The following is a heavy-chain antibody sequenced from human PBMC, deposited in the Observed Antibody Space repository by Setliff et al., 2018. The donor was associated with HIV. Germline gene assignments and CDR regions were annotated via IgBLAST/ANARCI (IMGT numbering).Heavy chain of an antibody. CDR1: EASIRSDRMY. CDR3: ARSFGWGAFNV. V-gene: IGHV4-61*01. J-gene: IGHJ3*01. Sequence: PSETLSLTLQETFTEASIRSDRMYWSWIRRPPGQRLEWIGFISFAGHINYNPSLSSRVTVSRDTSRNQFSMTLTSVTAADTAVYYCARSFGWGAFNVWGQGTVVTVSS. D-gene: IGHD6-19*01. CDR2: ISFAGHI.